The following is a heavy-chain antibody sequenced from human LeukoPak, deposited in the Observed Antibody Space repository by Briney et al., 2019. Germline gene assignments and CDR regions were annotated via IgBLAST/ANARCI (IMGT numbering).Heavy chain of an antibody. CDR1: GFTFSSYA. CDR2: ISGSGGST. CDR3: AKDGYCSGGSCYEGDY. Sequence: GGSLRLSCAASGFTFSSYAMSWVRQAPGKGLEWVSAISGSGGSTYYADSVKGRFTISRDNSKNTLYLQMNSLRAEDTAVYYCAKDGYCSGGSCYEGDYWGQGTLVTVSS. J-gene: IGHJ4*02. V-gene: IGHV3-23*01. D-gene: IGHD2-15*01.